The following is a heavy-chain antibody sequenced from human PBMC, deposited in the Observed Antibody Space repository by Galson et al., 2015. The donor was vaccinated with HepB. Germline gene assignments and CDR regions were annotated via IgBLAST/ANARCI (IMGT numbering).Heavy chain of an antibody. J-gene: IGHJ4*02. D-gene: IGHD4-17*01. CDR1: GFTFNSYV. CDR2: ISGGGHST. CDR3: AKNSTG. V-gene: IGHV3-23*01. Sequence: SCAASGFTFNSYVMIWARQTPGKGPEWVSAISGGGHSTYYADSVKGRFTISRDSSKNTLFLQMNSLRADDTAVYYCAKNSTGWGQGTLVTVSS.